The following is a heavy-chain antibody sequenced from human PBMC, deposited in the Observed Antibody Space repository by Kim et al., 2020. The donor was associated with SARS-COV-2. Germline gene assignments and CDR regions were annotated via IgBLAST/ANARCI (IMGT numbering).Heavy chain of an antibody. Sequence: GGSLRLSCAASGFTFSSYSMNWVRQAPGKGLEWVSSISSSISYIYYADSVKGRFTISRDNAKNSLYLQMNSLRAEDTAVYYCARDGYSSSWYSGWYFDLWGRGNLVTVSS. CDR1: GFTFSSYS. D-gene: IGHD6-13*01. CDR2: ISSSISYI. CDR3: ARDGYSSSWYSGWYFDL. V-gene: IGHV3-21*01. J-gene: IGHJ2*01.